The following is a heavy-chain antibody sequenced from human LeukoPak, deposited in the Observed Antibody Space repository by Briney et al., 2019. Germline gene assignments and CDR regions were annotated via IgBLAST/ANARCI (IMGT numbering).Heavy chain of an antibody. D-gene: IGHD3-22*01. V-gene: IGHV4-59*01. CDR3: ARIVVVDWYFDL. CDR1: GGSISSYY. Sequence: SETLSLTCTVSGGSISSYYWSWIRQPPGKGLEWIGYIYYSGSTNYNPSLKSRVTISVDTCKNQFSLKLSSVTAADTAVYYCARIVVVDWYFDLWGRGTLVTVSS. J-gene: IGHJ2*01. CDR2: IYYSGST.